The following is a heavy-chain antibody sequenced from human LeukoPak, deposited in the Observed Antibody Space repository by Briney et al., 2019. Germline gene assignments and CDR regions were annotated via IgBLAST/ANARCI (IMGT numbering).Heavy chain of an antibody. J-gene: IGHJ4*02. D-gene: IGHD5-12*01. CDR1: GFTFSSYG. CDR2: ISYDGSNK. V-gene: IGHV3-30*18. Sequence: PGGSLRLSCAASGFTFSSYGMHWVRQAPGKGLEWVAVISYDGSNKYYADSVKGRFTISRDNSKNTLYLQMNSLRAEDTAAYYCAKSGEWLRSGYYFDYWGQGTLVTVSS. CDR3: AKSGEWLRSGYYFDY.